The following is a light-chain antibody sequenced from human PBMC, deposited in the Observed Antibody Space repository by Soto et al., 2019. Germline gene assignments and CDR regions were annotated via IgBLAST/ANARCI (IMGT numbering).Light chain of an antibody. CDR2: AAS. V-gene: IGKV1-8*01. CDR3: QQRSNWPPVT. J-gene: IGKJ4*01. Sequence: AIRMTQSPSSFSASTGDRVTITCRASRGISSYLAWYQQKPGKAPKLLIYAASTLQSGVPSRFSGSGSGTDFTLTISCLQSEDFAVYYCQQRSNWPPVTFGGGTKVDIK. CDR1: RGISSY.